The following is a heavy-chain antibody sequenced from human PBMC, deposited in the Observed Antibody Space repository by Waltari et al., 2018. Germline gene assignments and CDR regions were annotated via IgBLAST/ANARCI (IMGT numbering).Heavy chain of an antibody. J-gene: IGHJ3*02. CDR3: ARFNLVVHYNTRAFDI. V-gene: IGHV4-39*01. D-gene: IGHD3-10*01. CDR2: IYYSGST. CDR1: GGSISSSSYY. Sequence: QLQLQESGPGLVKPSETLSLTCTVSGGSISSSSYYWGWIRQPPGKGLEWIGSIYYSGSTYYNPSLKSRVTISVDTSKNQFSLKLSSVTAADTAVYYCARFNLVVHYNTRAFDIWGQGTMVTVSS.